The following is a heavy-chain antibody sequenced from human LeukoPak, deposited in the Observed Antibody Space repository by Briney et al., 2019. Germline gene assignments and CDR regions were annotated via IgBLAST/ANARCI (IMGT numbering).Heavy chain of an antibody. CDR3: ARHKYSSGWPPEGAFDI. CDR1: GASISSTTYY. D-gene: IGHD6-19*01. V-gene: IGHV4-39*01. Sequence: SETLSLTCTVSGASISSTTYYWGWLRQPPRKGLEWIASIYYSGSTYYNPSLKSRVTISVDTSKNQFSLKLSSMTAADTAVYYCARHKYSSGWPPEGAFDIWGQGTMVTVSS. J-gene: IGHJ3*02. CDR2: IYYSGST.